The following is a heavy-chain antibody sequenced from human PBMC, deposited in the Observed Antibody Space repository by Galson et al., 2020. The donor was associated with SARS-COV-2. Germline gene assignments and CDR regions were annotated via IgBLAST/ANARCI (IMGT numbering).Heavy chain of an antibody. Sequence: GGSLRLSCTVSGVSIRGYELNWVRKAPGQGPEWLSNISSRGITIYYADSVEGRFTISRDNAKNSLFLQMDNLRAEDTAVYYCATMHWNRAFDIWGQGTMVTVSS. D-gene: IGHD1-1*01. CDR1: GVSIRGYE. CDR2: ISSRGITI. CDR3: ATMHWNRAFDI. V-gene: IGHV3-48*03. J-gene: IGHJ3*02.